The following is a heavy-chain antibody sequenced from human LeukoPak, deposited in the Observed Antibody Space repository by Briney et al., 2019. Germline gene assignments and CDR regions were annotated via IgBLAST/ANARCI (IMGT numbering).Heavy chain of an antibody. D-gene: IGHD2-2*02. CDR1: GYTFTSYG. V-gene: IGHV1-18*01. J-gene: IGHJ4*02. Sequence: ASVKVSCKASGYTFTSYGISWVRQAPGQGLEWMGWISAYNGNTNYAQKLQGRVTMTKDPSTSTVCMELGSVRSDDTAVYYCVRGLVPAAIPGDYWGQGTLVTVSS. CDR3: VRGLVPAAIPGDY. CDR2: ISAYNGNT.